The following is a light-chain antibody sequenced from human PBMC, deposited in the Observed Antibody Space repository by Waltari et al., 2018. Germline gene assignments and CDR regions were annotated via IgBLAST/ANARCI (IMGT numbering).Light chain of an antibody. V-gene: IGLV1-47*01. J-gene: IGLJ3*02. CDR2: CYD. CDR1: TSHIVSNY. CDR3: AAWDDSLSTWE. Sequence: QSVLTHPPSSSGTPCHICTIPFSGSTSHIVSNYVYWYQQLPGTAPKLLIYCYDQRPSGVPDRFSGSKSGTSASLAISGLRSEDEADYYCAAWDDSLSTWEFGGGTKVTVL.